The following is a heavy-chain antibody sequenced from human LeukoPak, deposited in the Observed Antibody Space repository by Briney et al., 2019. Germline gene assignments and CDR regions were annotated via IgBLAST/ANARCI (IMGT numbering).Heavy chain of an antibody. J-gene: IGHJ4*02. CDR1: GFTFSTSA. Sequence: GGSLRLSCAASGFTFSTSAMTWVRQAPGKGLEWVSSIRSSDGRIYYTDSVKGRFTISRDNSKNTLYLQMNSLRVEDTAIYYCAKVGPEEWLEIIDYWGQGTLVTASS. CDR3: AKVGPEEWLEIIDY. D-gene: IGHD6-19*01. V-gene: IGHV3-23*01. CDR2: IRSSDGRI.